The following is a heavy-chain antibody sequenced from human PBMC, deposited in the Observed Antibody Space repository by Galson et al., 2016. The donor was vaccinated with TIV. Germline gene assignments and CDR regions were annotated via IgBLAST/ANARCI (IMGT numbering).Heavy chain of an antibody. CDR3: ARDGAGDTKFEY. CDR2: ISSSGSTI. Sequence: KGLEWVSYISSSGSTIYYADSVQGRFTISRDNAQNSLYLQMNSLRAEDTAVYYCARDGAGDTKFEYWGQGNLVTVSS. V-gene: IGHV3-11*01. D-gene: IGHD1-26*01. J-gene: IGHJ4*02.